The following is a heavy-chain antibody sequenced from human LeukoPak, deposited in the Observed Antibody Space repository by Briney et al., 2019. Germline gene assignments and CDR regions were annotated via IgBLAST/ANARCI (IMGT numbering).Heavy chain of an antibody. CDR2: IYHSGST. CDR3: ARDNSYYYDSSGLYYFDY. J-gene: IGHJ4*02. V-gene: IGHV4-38-2*02. CDR1: GYSISSGYY. D-gene: IGHD3-22*01. Sequence: SETLSLTCTVSGYSISSGYYWGWIRQPPGKGLEWIGSIYHSGSTYYNPSLKSRVTISVDTSKNQFSLKLSSVTAADTAVYYCARDNSYYYDSSGLYYFDYWGQGTLVTVSS.